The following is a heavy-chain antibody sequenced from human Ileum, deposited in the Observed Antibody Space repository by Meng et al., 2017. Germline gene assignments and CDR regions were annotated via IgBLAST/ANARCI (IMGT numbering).Heavy chain of an antibody. CDR3: ARAPGVETAMSD. CDR1: GCKFRDYY. D-gene: IGHD5-18*01. Sequence: GQLVGSGGGFVYPRGAVRLCCATSGCKFRDYYMNWIRQAPGKVLEWYSYMSLTSSTIDYADSVKGRFTISRDNDKETVYLQMTDLRGEDTAVYYCARAPGVETAMSDWGQGTLVTVSS. J-gene: IGHJ4*02. CDR2: MSLTSSTI. V-gene: IGHV3-11*01.